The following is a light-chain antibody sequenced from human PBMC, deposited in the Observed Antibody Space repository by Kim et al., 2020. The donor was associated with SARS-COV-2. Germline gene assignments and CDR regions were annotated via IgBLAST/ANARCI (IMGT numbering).Light chain of an antibody. CDR1: NIGSKS. V-gene: IGLV3-9*01. J-gene: IGLJ2*01. CDR3: QVWDSRTVV. Sequence: SYELTQPLSVSVALGQTARITCGGNNIGSKSVHWYQQKPGQAPVLVIYRDTNWPSGIPERFSGSNSGNTATLTISRAQAGDEADYFCQVWDSRTVVFGGGTQLTVL. CDR2: RDT.